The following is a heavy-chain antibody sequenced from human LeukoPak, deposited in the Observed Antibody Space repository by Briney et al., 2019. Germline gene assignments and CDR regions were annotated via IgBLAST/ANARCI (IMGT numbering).Heavy chain of an antibody. V-gene: IGHV3-21*01. Sequence: GVSVTLSCAASGFPCSTHNLNWLRQAPGKGLEGVTSVSGGRAFVFYGVCVVRLFPMSRDNAKNSMQLQLDSLTAEDTAVYSCVRDKYDRSNYAYFDSWGHGTLVTASS. J-gene: IGHJ4*01. D-gene: IGHD3-22*01. CDR1: GFPCSTHN. CDR2: VSGGRAFV. CDR3: VRDKYDRSNYAYFDS.